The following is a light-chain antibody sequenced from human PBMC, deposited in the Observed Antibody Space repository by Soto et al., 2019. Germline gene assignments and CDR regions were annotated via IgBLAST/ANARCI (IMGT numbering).Light chain of an antibody. CDR2: SDN. Sequence: QSVLTQSPSASGTPGQRVTMSCSGSSSNIGSNTVNWYQQVPGTAPKLLIYSDNQRPSGVPDRFSGSRTGTSASLAISDLQSEDEAVYYCAARDDSLSAYGFGGGTKLTVL. V-gene: IGLV1-44*01. CDR1: SSNIGSNT. CDR3: AARDDSLSAYG. J-gene: IGLJ2*01.